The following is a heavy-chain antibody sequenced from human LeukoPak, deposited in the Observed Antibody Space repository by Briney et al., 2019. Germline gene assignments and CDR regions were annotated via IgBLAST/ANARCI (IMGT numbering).Heavy chain of an antibody. J-gene: IGHJ4*02. CDR1: GGSIRSYY. CDR3: ARLYCSSTSCYIGGDGDY. V-gene: IGHV4-59*01. Sequence: PSETLSLTCTVSGGSIRSYYWSWIRQPPGKGLEWIGYIYYSGSTNYNPSLKSRVSISVDTSKNQFSLKLSSVTAADTAVYYCARLYCSSTSCYIGGDGDYWGQGTLVTVSS. D-gene: IGHD2-2*02. CDR2: IYYSGST.